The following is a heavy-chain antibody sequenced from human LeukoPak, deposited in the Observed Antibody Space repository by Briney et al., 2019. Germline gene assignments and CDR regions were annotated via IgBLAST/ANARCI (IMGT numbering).Heavy chain of an antibody. Sequence: ASVKVSCKASGGTFSSYAISWVRQAPGQGLEWMGGIIPMFGTANYAQKFQGRVTITADESTSTAFMELSSLRSEDTAVYYCAAVGDIVVVPAAPEHWFDPWGQGTLVTVSS. CDR1: GGTFSSYA. V-gene: IGHV1-69*01. CDR3: AAVGDIVVVPAAPEHWFDP. CDR2: IIPMFGTA. D-gene: IGHD2-2*01. J-gene: IGHJ5*02.